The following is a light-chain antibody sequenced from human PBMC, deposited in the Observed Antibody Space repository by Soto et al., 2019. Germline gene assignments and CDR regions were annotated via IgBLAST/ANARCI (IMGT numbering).Light chain of an antibody. CDR3: AVWDDSLNGFYV. J-gene: IGLJ1*01. Sequence: QSVLTQPPSASGTPGQRVTISCSGSSSNIGSNTVNWYQQLPGTAPKLLIYSNNQRPSGVPDRFSGSKSGTPASLAISGLQSEDEADYYCAVWDDSLNGFYVFGTGTKLTVL. V-gene: IGLV1-44*01. CDR2: SNN. CDR1: SSNIGSNT.